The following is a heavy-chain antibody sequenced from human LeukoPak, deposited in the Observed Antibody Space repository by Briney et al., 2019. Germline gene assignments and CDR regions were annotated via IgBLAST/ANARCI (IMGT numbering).Heavy chain of an antibody. J-gene: IGHJ2*01. CDR2: INHSGST. Sequence: PSETLSLTCAVYGGSFSGYYWSWLRQPPGKGLEWLGEINHSGSTNYNPSLKSRVTISMDTSKNQFSLKLSSVTAADTAVYYCATRRQRGYFDLWGRGTLVTVSS. V-gene: IGHV4-34*01. D-gene: IGHD5-18*01. CDR1: GGSFSGYY. CDR3: ATRRQRGYFDL.